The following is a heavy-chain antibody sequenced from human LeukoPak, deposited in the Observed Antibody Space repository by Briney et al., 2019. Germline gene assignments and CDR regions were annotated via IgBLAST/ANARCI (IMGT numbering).Heavy chain of an antibody. V-gene: IGHV6-1*01. CDR3: ARDMGSSFNPYYFDY. CDR1: GDIVSSNSAA. CDR2: TYYRSKWYN. J-gene: IGHJ4*02. Sequence: SQTLSLTCAISGDIVSSNSAAWNWIRQSPSRGLEWLGRTYYRSKWYNDYAVSVKIRITINPGTSKNQFSLQLNSVTPEDTAVYYCARDMGSSFNPYYFDYWGQGTLVTVSS. D-gene: IGHD6-13*01.